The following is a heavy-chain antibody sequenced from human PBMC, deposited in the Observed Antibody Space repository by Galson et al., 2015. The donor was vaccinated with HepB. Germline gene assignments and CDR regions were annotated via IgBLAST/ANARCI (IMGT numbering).Heavy chain of an antibody. CDR1: GFTFSDYY. V-gene: IGHV3-11*06. CDR2: ISSSSSYT. CDR3: ARYCSGGSCYSFQSKGDAFDI. J-gene: IGHJ3*02. Sequence: SLRLSCAASGFTFSDYYMSWIRQAPGKGLEWVSYISSSSSYTNYADSVKGRFTISRDNAKNSLYLQMNSLRAEDTAVYYCARYCSGGSCYSFQSKGDAFDIWGQGTMVTVSS. D-gene: IGHD2-15*01.